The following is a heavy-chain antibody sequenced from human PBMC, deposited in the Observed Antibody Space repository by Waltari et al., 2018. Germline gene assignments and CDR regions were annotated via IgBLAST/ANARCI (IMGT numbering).Heavy chain of an antibody. Sequence: QLQLQESGSGLVKPSETLSLTCTVSGGSITGSSNNWGWIRQPPGKGLEWIGSIYYRGTTYYNPSLKRRVTISVVTSKKQCSLKRTAVTAADTAVYYCARHRGDDRAGVYRAFDPWGQGTLVTVSS. CDR1: GGSITGSSNN. J-gene: IGHJ5*02. CDR2: IYYRGTT. D-gene: IGHD2-21*02. CDR3: ARHRGDDRAGVYRAFDP. V-gene: IGHV4-39*01.